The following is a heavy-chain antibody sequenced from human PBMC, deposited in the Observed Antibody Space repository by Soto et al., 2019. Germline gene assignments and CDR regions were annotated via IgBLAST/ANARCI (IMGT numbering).Heavy chain of an antibody. CDR3: ARHNYGSGSTYFDY. CDR1: GGSISSSSYY. V-gene: IGHV4-39*01. Sequence: SETLSLTCTVSGGSISSSSYYWGWICQPPGKGLEWIGSIYYSGSTYYNPSLKSRVTISVDTSKNQFSLKLNSMTAADTAVYYCARHNYGSGSTYFDYWGQGTLVTVSS. J-gene: IGHJ4*02. CDR2: IYYSGST. D-gene: IGHD3-10*01.